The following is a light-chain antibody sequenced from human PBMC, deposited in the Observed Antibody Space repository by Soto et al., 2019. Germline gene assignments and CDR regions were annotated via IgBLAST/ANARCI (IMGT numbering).Light chain of an antibody. J-gene: IGLJ1*01. CDR2: EVT. Sequence: QSALTQPASVSGSPVQSITISCTGTSSDVGGYNYVSWYQQHPGKAPKIIIYEVTNRPSGVSNRFSGSKSGNTASLTISGLQAEDDADYYCSSFTSRFTFNYIFGTGTKLTVL. V-gene: IGLV2-14*01. CDR3: SSFTSRFTFNYI. CDR1: SSDVGGYNY.